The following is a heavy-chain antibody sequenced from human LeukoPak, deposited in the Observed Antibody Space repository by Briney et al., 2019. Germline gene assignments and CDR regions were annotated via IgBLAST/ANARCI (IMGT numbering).Heavy chain of an antibody. CDR3: AREPTYSSSWYTSCDY. CDR1: GFTFSSYE. CDR2: ITLSSSSI. V-gene: IGHV3-48*01. Sequence: GGSLRLSCAASGFTFSSYEMNWVRQAPGEGLEWVSYITLSSSSIYYADSVKGRFTISRDNAKNSLYLQMNSLRAGDTAVYYCAREPTYSSSWYTSCDYWGQGTLVTVSS. D-gene: IGHD6-13*01. J-gene: IGHJ4*02.